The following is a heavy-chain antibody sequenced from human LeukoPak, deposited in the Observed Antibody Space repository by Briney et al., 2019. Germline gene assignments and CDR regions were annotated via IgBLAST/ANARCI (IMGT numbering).Heavy chain of an antibody. V-gene: IGHV4-34*01. CDR3: AREVLKLLPGVGYYYYYMDV. CDR2: INHSGST. D-gene: IGHD1-26*01. J-gene: IGHJ6*03. Sequence: PSETLSLTCAVYGGSFSGYYWSWIRQPPGKGLEWIGEINHSGSTNYNPSLKSRVTISVDTSKNQFSLKLSSVTAADTAVYYCAREVLKLLPGVGYYYYYMDVWGKGTTVTVSS. CDR1: GGSFSGYY.